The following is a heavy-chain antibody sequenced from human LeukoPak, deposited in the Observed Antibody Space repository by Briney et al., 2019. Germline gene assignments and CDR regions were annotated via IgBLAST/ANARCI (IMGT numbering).Heavy chain of an antibody. V-gene: IGHV4-4*09. D-gene: IGHD6-19*01. Sequence: PSETLSLTCNVSGASISSNYWSWIRQPPGKGLEWIGYIYHSGNTNYSPSLESRVTMSLDEPKKQFSLRVHFVSAAGTAVYYCASTRRAAVAGRFDTWGQGTLVTVSS. CDR2: IYHSGNT. CDR3: ASTRRAAVAGRFDT. J-gene: IGHJ4*02. CDR1: GASISSNY.